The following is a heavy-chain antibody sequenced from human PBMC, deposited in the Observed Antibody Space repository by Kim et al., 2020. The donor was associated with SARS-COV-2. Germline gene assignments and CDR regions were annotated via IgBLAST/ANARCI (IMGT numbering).Heavy chain of an antibody. Sequence: ASVKVSCQASGYTFTSYDSNWVRQATGQGLEWMGWMNPNSGNTGYAQKFQGRVTMTRNTSISTAYMELSSLRSEDTAVYCCARPLSSYSSGCGYWGHGTLVTVSS. D-gene: IGHD6-19*01. V-gene: IGHV1-8*01. CDR1: GYTFTSYD. CDR3: ARPLSSYSSGCGY. J-gene: IGHJ4*01. CDR2: MNPNSGNT.